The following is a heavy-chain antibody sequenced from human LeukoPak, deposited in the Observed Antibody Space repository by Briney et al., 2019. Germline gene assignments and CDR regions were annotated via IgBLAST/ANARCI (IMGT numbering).Heavy chain of an antibody. D-gene: IGHD2-2*01. V-gene: IGHV4-61*02. CDR1: GGSISSGTYY. CDR2: IYPSGST. Sequence: SETLSLTCTVSGGSISSGTYYWSWIRQPAGKGLEWIGRIYPSGSTNYNPSLKSRVTISLDTSKNQFSLRLTSVTAADTAVYYCARGQYCSTTTCYSARRYFDFWGQGTLVTVSS. J-gene: IGHJ4*02. CDR3: ARGQYCSTTTCYSARRYFDF.